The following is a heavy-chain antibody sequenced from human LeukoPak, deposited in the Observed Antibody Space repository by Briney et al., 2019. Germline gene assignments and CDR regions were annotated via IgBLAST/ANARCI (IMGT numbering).Heavy chain of an antibody. CDR3: ARARSGYYSSFDY. J-gene: IGHJ4*02. Sequence: KTGGSLRLSCAASGFTFSSYSMNWVRQAPGKGLEWVSSISSSSSYIYYADSVKGRFTISRDNAKNSLYLQMNSLRAEDTALYYCARARSGYYSSFDYWGQGTLVTVSS. D-gene: IGHD3-22*01. V-gene: IGHV3-21*04. CDR1: GFTFSSYS. CDR2: ISSSSSYI.